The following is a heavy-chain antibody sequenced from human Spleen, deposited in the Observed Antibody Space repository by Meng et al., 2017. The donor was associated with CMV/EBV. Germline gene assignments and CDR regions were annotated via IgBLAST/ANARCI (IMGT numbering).Heavy chain of an antibody. Sequence: GSLRLSCAVSGGSISSSNWWSWVRQPPGKGLEWIGEIYHSGSTNYNPSLKSRVTISVDKSKNQFSLKLSSVTAADTAVYYCARCPRITIFGVVMNNWFDPWGQGTLVTVSS. CDR1: GGSISSSNW. J-gene: IGHJ5*02. CDR3: ARCPRITIFGVVMNNWFDP. CDR2: IYHSGST. D-gene: IGHD3-3*01. V-gene: IGHV4-4*02.